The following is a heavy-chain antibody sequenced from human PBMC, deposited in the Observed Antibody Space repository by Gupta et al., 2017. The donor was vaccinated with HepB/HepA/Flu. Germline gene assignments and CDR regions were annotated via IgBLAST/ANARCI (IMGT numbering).Heavy chain of an antibody. V-gene: IGHV3-23*01. CDR2: IRGDGGDI. Sequence: EEQLLESGGGLVQPGGSLSFSCVAPVSPFSDDAMSGVRPAPGTGLGWVSEIRGDGGDINYAAFVKGRLTISRDNPRNTLYLQINSLRAEDTATYYCVRDHCTTSSCYTESHMDVWGKGTTVTVSS. CDR1: VSPFSDDA. J-gene: IGHJ6*03. D-gene: IGHD2-2*02. CDR3: VRDHCTTSSCYTESHMDV.